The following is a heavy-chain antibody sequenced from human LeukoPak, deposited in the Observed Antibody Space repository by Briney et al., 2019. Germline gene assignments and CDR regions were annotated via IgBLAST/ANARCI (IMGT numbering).Heavy chain of an antibody. V-gene: IGHV7-4-1*02. CDR3: AIHPSDSSGYFSY. CDR2: IDTKTGNP. D-gene: IGHD3-22*01. J-gene: IGHJ4*02. CDR1: GGTFSSYA. Sequence: GALVTVSCTASGGTFSSYAISWVRQAPGQGLEYMGWIDTKTGNPTYAQGFTGRFVFSLDTSVSTAYLQISSLKAEDTAVYYCAIHPSDSSGYFSYWGQGALVTVSP.